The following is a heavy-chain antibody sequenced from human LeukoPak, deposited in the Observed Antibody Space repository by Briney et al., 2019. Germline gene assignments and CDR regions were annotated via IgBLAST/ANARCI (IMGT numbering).Heavy chain of an antibody. CDR3: AITRVYIYDCFDS. CDR1: VGSTSSYY. Sequence: TLSLTCAVSVGSTSSYYWSWIRQPPGRGVEWIGYIYYVVSTNYNPSLTSRVTISVDTSKNQFSLTLRSVTAADTAVYYCAITRVYIYDCFDSWGQGTLVTVSS. CDR2: IYYVVST. J-gene: IGHJ5*01. V-gene: IGHV4-59*01. D-gene: IGHD1-1*01.